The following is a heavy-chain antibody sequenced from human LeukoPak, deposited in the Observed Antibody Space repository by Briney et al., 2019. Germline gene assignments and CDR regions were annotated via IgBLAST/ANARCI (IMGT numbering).Heavy chain of an antibody. D-gene: IGHD3-10*01. V-gene: IGHV1-69*13. CDR2: IIPIFGTA. CDR1: GGTFSSYA. CDR3: ARDARFGELSFDY. Sequence: SVKVSCKASGGTFSSYAISWVRQAPVQGLEWMGGIIPIFGTANYAQKFQGRVTITADESTSTAYMELRSLRSDDTAVYYCARDARFGELSFDYWGQGTLVTVSS. J-gene: IGHJ4*02.